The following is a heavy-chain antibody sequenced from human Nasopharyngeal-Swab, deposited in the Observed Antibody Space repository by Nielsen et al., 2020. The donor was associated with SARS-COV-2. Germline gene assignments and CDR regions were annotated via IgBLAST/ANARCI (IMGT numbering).Heavy chain of an antibody. CDR2: IYYSGST. CDR1: GGSISSRSYY. V-gene: IGHV4-39*07. Sequence: GSLRLSCTVSGGSISSRSYYWGWIRQPPGKGLEWIGSIYYSGSTYYNPSLKSRVTISVDTSKNQFSLKLSSVTAADTAVYYCARDYDRWLVFDYWGQGTLVTVSS. CDR3: ARDYDRWLVFDY. J-gene: IGHJ4*02. D-gene: IGHD6-19*01.